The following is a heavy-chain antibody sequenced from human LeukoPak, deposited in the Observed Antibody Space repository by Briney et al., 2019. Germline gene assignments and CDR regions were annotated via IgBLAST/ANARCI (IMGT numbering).Heavy chain of an antibody. CDR3: AREFRGYCSSTSCYGYWFDP. CDR1: GGTFSSYA. CDR2: IIPILGTA. D-gene: IGHD2-2*01. V-gene: IGHV1-69*05. Sequence: GASVKVSCKASGGTFSSYAISWVRQAPGQGLEWMGGIIPILGTANYAQKFQGRVTITTDESTSTAYMELSSLRSEDTAVYYCAREFRGYCSSTSCYGYWFDPWGQGTLVTVSS. J-gene: IGHJ5*02.